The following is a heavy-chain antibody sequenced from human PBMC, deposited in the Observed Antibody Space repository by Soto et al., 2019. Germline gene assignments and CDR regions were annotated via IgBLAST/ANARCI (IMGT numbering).Heavy chain of an antibody. CDR1: GFTFSSYW. D-gene: IGHD6-6*01. CDR3: ARDRRYSTSYYFDY. Sequence: PGWSLRLSCAASGFTFSSYWMNWVRQAPGKGLEWVANINQDASEKYYVDSVKGRLTISRDNAKNSLYLQMNSLRAEDTAVYYCARDRRYSTSYYFDYWGQGTLVSVSS. CDR2: INQDASEK. V-gene: IGHV3-7*03. J-gene: IGHJ4*02.